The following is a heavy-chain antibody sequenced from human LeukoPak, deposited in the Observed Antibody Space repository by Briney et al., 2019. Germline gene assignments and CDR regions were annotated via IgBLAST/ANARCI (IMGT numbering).Heavy chain of an antibody. D-gene: IGHD4-17*01. CDR3: ASMTTVTLDDAFDL. CDR1: GFIFSSYG. CDR2: IWYDGSKT. J-gene: IGHJ3*01. Sequence: GRSLRLSCAASGFIFSSYGMHWVRQAPGKGLEWVALIWYDGSKTTHADSVKGRFTISRDNSKNTLYLRMNSLRADDTAMYYCASMTTVTLDDAFDLWGQGTMVTVSS. V-gene: IGHV3-33*03.